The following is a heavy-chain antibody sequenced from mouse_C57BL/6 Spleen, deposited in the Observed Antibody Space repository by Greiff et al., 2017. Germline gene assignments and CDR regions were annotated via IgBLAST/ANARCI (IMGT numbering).Heavy chain of an antibody. CDR3: TKLLRPYYYAMDY. J-gene: IGHJ4*01. V-gene: IGHV1-15*01. CDR2: IDPETGGT. Sequence: QVQLQQSGAELVRPGASVTLSCKASGYTFTDYEMHWVKQTPVHGLEWIGAIDPETGGTAYNQKFKGKATLTADKSSSTAYMELRSLTSEDSAVYYCTKLLRPYYYAMDYWGQGTSVTVSS. D-gene: IGHD1-2*01. CDR1: GYTFTDYE.